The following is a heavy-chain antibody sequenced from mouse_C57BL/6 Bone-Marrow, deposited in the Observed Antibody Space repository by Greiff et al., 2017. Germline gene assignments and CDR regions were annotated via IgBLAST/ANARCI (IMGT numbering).Heavy chain of an antibody. Sequence: VQLQQSGAELVKPGASVKLSCKASGYTFTSYWMQWVKQRPGQGLEWIGEIDPSDSYTNYNQKFKGKATLTVDTSSSTAYMQLSSLTSEDSAVYYCARGISYGNYDYAMDYWGQGTSVTVSS. CDR2: IDPSDSYT. D-gene: IGHD2-1*01. V-gene: IGHV1-50*01. J-gene: IGHJ4*01. CDR1: GYTFTSYW. CDR3: ARGISYGNYDYAMDY.